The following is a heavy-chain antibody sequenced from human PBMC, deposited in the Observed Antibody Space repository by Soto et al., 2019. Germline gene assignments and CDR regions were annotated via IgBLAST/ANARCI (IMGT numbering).Heavy chain of an antibody. V-gene: IGHV1-18*01. D-gene: IGHD2-15*01. Sequence: GASVKLSCKASGYRFTSYGISWVRQAPEQGLEWMGWISAYNGNTNYAQKLQGRVTMTTDTSTSTAYMELRSLRSDDTAVYYCARDYGYCSGGSCYANDYWGQGTLVTVSS. CDR3: ARDYGYCSGGSCYANDY. CDR2: ISAYNGNT. CDR1: GYRFTSYG. J-gene: IGHJ4*02.